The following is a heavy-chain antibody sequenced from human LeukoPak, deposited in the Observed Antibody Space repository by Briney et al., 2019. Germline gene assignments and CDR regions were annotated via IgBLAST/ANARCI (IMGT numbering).Heavy chain of an antibody. D-gene: IGHD3-16*02. Sequence: SGPTLVDPTQTLTLTCTFSGFSLSTSGVGVGWIRQPPGKALEWLALIYWDDDKRYSPSLKSRLTITKDTPKNQVVLTMTNMDPVDTATYYCAHRPPDHGGVIVGPLYYWGQGTLVTVSS. CDR2: IYWDDDK. V-gene: IGHV2-5*02. CDR3: AHRPPDHGGVIVGPLYY. J-gene: IGHJ4*02. CDR1: GFSLSTSGVG.